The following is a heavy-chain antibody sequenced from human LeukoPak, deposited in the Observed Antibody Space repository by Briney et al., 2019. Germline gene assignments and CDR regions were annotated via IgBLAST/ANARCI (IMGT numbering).Heavy chain of an antibody. CDR1: GGSISSYY. V-gene: IGHV4-4*07. D-gene: IGHD3-10*01. CDR3: ARDYGSGSYRSSYYMDV. J-gene: IGHJ6*03. Sequence: SETLSLTCTVSGGSISSYYWSWIRQPAGKGLEWIGRIYTSGSTNYNPSLKSRVTMSVDTSKNQFSLKLTSVTAADTAVYYCARDYGSGSYRSSYYMDVWGKGTTVTVSS. CDR2: IYTSGST.